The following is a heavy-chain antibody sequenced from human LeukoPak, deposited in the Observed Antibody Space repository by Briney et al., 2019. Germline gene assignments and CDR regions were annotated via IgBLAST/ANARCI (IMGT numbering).Heavy chain of an antibody. Sequence: PSETLSLTCTVSGGSISSGDYYWSWIRQPPGKGLEWIGYIYYSGSTYYNPSLKSRVTISVDTSKIQFSLKLSSVTAADTAVYYCARGPEYWYFDLWGRGTLVTVSS. V-gene: IGHV4-30-4*08. CDR3: ARGPEYWYFDL. D-gene: IGHD1-14*01. CDR1: GGSISSGDYY. CDR2: IYYSGST. J-gene: IGHJ2*01.